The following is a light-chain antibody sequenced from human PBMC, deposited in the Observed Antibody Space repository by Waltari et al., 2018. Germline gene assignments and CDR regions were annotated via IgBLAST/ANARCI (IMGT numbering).Light chain of an antibody. J-gene: IGKJ4*01. CDR2: VAS. CDR1: QDIHSY. CDR3: QHLNSYPLN. V-gene: IGKV1-9*01. Sequence: DIYLTQSPSFLSASVGDRVTITCRASQDIHSYLAWYQLRPGQAPRLIIYVASKLQSGVPSRVSGSGTGTDFTLTISGLQPEDFATYYCQHLNSYPLNFGGGTKVEIK.